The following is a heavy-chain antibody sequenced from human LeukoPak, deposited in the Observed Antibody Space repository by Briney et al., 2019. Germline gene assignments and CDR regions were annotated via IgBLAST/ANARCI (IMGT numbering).Heavy chain of an antibody. V-gene: IGHV5-51*01. J-gene: IGHJ2*01. CDR3: ARRTVTDDWYFDL. Sequence: GGPLQISGKGSGCRFTNYWSGGVGQMPGRGLEGMGIIYPGDSDTRYSPSFQGQVTISADKCISTAYLQWNSLKASDTAMYYCARRTVTDDWYFDLWGRGTLVTVSS. CDR2: IYPGDSDT. CDR1: GCRFTNYW. D-gene: IGHD4-17*01.